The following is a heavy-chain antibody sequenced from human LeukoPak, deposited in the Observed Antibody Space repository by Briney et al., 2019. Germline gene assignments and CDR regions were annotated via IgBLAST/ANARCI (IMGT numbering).Heavy chain of an antibody. CDR1: GFTFSTYW. J-gene: IGHJ4*02. Sequence: GGSLRLSCAASGFTFSTYWMSWVRQAPGEGLEWVANIKQDGSEKNYVDSVKGRFTISRDNAKNSLYLQMNSLRAEDTVVYYCARGSPVGYWGQGTLVTVSS. CDR2: IKQDGSEK. V-gene: IGHV3-7*05. CDR3: ARGSPVGY.